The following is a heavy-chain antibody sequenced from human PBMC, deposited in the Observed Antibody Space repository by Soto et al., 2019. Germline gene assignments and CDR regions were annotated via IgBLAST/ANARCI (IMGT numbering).Heavy chain of an antibody. J-gene: IGHJ5*02. V-gene: IGHV4-39*01. CDR3: ARHPSDFWFDP. CDR1: GGSISSSSYF. Sequence: NPSETLSLTCSVSGGSISSSSYFWGWIRQPPGKGLEWIGSIYFSGSTYYNPSLKSRVTVSVDTSKNQFSLKLSSLTAADTAVYYCARHPSDFWFDPWGQGTLVTVSS. D-gene: IGHD2-21*02. CDR2: IYFSGST.